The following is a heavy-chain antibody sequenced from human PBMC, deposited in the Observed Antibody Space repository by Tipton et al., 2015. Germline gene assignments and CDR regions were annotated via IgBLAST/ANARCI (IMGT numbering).Heavy chain of an antibody. CDR2: ISHSGNT. J-gene: IGHJ4*02. Sequence: TLSLTCAVSAYSITSDYYWGWIRQPPGKGLEWIGSISHSGNTYYNPSLKSRVTISVDTSKNQFSLRVRSVTAADTAVYYCACQDYDILTRDYQTVDYWGQGTLVTVSP. V-gene: IGHV4-38-2*01. CDR3: ACQDYDILTRDYQTVDY. CDR1: AYSITSDYY. D-gene: IGHD3-9*01.